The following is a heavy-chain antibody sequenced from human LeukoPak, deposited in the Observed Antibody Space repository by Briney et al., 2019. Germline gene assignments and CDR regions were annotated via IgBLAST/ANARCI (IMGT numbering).Heavy chain of an antibody. CDR2: TYYRSKWRD. J-gene: IGHJ4*02. V-gene: IGHV6-1*01. CDR1: GDSVSSNSAV. Sequence: SQTLSLTCDLSGDSVSSNSAVWNWLRQSPSRGLEWLGKTYYRSKWRDDSAVSVRGRVTITPDTSKNQFSLQLSSVTPEETAVYYCARSGRYTFDYWGQGILVTVSS. CDR3: ARSGRYTFDY. D-gene: IGHD1-26*01.